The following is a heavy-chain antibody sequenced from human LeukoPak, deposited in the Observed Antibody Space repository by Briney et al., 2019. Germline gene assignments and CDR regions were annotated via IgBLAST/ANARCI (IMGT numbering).Heavy chain of an antibody. CDR3: ARDRRVVPAAIPYYYYGMDV. J-gene: IGHJ6*02. CDR2: INHSGST. Sequence: SETLSLTCAVYGGSFSDYYWSWIRQPPGKGLEWIGEINHSGSTNYNPSLKSRVTISVDTSKNQFSLKLSSVTAADTAVYYCARDRRVVPAAIPYYYYGMDVWGQGTTVTVSS. D-gene: IGHD2-2*01. CDR1: GGSFSDYY. V-gene: IGHV4-34*01.